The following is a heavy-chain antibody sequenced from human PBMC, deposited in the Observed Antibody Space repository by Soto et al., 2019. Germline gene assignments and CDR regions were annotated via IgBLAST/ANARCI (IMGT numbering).Heavy chain of an antibody. CDR2: IYPGDSDT. D-gene: IGHD2-2*01. J-gene: IGHJ6*02. CDR3: ARHTSNFRYYYYAMDV. V-gene: IGHV5-51*01. CDR1: GYTFTDYW. Sequence: GESLKISCKGSGYTFTDYWIGWVRQLPGKGLEWMGIIYPGDSDTRYSPSFQGHVTITVDKSTSTAYLQWNTLKASDTAMYYCARHTSNFRYYYYAMDVWGQGTTVTASS.